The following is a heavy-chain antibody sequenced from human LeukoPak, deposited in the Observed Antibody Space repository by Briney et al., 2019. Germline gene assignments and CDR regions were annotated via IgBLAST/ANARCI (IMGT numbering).Heavy chain of an antibody. Sequence: SETLSLTCTVSGGSMSSYYWSWIRQPPGKGLEWIGSIYYSGSTYYNPSLKSRVTISVDTSKNQFSLKLSSVTAADTAVYYCARDKGHWLVPYYFDYWGQGTLVTVSS. D-gene: IGHD6-19*01. V-gene: IGHV4-59*12. J-gene: IGHJ4*02. CDR3: ARDKGHWLVPYYFDY. CDR1: GGSMSSYY. CDR2: IYYSGST.